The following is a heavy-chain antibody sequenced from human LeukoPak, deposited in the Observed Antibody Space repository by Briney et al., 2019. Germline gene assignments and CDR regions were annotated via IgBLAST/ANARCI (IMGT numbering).Heavy chain of an antibody. Sequence: PGGSLRLSCAASGFTFSSNVMHWVRLAPGKGLEWVAAISHDGNNKYYADSVKGRFAISRDNSKNTLYLQMNSLRAEDTAVYYCARDPYYDSSGYPTNWFDPWGQGTLVTVSS. CDR3: ARDPYYDSSGYPTNWFDP. J-gene: IGHJ5*02. CDR2: ISHDGNNK. V-gene: IGHV3-30*09. CDR1: GFTFSSNV. D-gene: IGHD3-22*01.